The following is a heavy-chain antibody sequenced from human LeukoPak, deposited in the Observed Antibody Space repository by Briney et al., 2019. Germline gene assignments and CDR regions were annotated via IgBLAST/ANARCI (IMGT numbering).Heavy chain of an antibody. D-gene: IGHD2-21*02. J-gene: IGHJ4*02. CDR1: GGSIIGRW. CDR3: ARRNTGDASIDF. V-gene: IGHV4-59*08. Sequence: SETLSLNCTVSGGSIIGRWWSWLRQPPGKGLEWIGDIFYSGSYNYNPSLKSRLSISLDTSKNQFSLKLSSVTAADTAMYYCARRNTGDASIDFWGQGSPVIASS. CDR2: IFYSGSY.